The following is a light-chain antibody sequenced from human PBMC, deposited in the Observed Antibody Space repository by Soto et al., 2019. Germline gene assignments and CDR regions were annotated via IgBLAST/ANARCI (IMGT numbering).Light chain of an antibody. CDR2: LNSDGSH. Sequence: QPVLTQSPSASASLGASVKLTCTLSSGHSSYAIAVHQQQPEKGPRYLMKLNSDGSHSKGDGIPDRFSGSSSGAERYLTISSLQSEDEADYYCQTWGTGIQVFGGGTKLTVL. V-gene: IGLV4-69*01. CDR1: SGHSSYA. CDR3: QTWGTGIQV. J-gene: IGLJ2*01.